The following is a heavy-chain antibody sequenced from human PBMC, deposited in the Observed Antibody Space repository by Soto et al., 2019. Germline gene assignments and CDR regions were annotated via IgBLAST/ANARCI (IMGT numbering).Heavy chain of an antibody. Sequence: SETLSLTCTVSDGSFSPNYWAWIRQSPGKGLEWIGYIYYRGSASYNPSLKGRVTISVDTSKNQFSPKLTSVTAADTAVYYCARDKITGFFDYWGQGTLVTVSS. CDR2: IYYRGSA. D-gene: IGHD2-8*02. CDR1: DGSFSPNY. CDR3: ARDKITGFFDY. V-gene: IGHV4-59*12. J-gene: IGHJ4*02.